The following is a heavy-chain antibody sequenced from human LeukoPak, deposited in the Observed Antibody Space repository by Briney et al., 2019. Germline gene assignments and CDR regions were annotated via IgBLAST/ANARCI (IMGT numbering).Heavy chain of an antibody. CDR2: ISPTGSTT. CDR3: ARGPNSNWSGLDF. V-gene: IGHV3-74*01. Sequence: GGSLRLSCTASGFSFSGHWMHWARQLPGKGLVWVSRISPTGSTTSYADSVKGRFTVSRDNAKNTFYLQVNNLRAEDTAVYYCARGPNSNWSGLDFWGQGTLLTVSS. J-gene: IGHJ4*02. D-gene: IGHD6-6*01. CDR1: GFSFSGHW.